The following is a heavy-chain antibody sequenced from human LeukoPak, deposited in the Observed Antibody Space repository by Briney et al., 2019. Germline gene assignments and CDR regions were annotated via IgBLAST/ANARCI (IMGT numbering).Heavy chain of an antibody. V-gene: IGHV3-30*03. D-gene: IGHD4-17*01. CDR1: GFTFSISG. J-gene: IGHJ4*02. Sequence: GGSLRLSCAASGFTFSISGMHWVRQAPGKGLEWLAVISYDGSNKYYADSVKDRFTISRDNSKNTLYLQMNSLRAGDTAVYYCAREGDYGDYYFDYWGQGTLVTVSS. CDR2: ISYDGSNK. CDR3: AREGDYGDYYFDY.